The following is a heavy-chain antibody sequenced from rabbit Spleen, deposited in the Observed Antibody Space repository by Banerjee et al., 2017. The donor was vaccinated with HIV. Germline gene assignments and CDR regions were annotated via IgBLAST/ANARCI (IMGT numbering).Heavy chain of an antibody. CDR3: VRDRANIGGDYGPYYFDL. CDR1: GIDFTKYY. V-gene: IGHV1S7*01. CDR2: IDLVFGST. J-gene: IGHJ4*01. D-gene: IGHD2-1*01. Sequence: QLTETGGGLVQPGGSLTLSCKASGIDFTKYYITWVRQAPGKGLEWIGYIDLVFGSTYYASWVNGRFTISSHNAQNTLYLQLNSLTAADTATYFCVRDRANIGGDYGPYYFDLWGPGTLVTVS.